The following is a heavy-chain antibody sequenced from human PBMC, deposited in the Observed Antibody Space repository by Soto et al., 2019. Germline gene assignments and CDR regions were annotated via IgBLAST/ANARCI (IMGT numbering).Heavy chain of an antibody. J-gene: IGHJ4*02. CDR2: IYYSGST. V-gene: IGHV4-59*08. D-gene: IGHD3-9*01. CDR3: ARQPGYYDILTGHSTYYFDY. Sequence: PSETLSLTCTVSGGSISSYYWSWIRQPPGKGLEWIGYIYYSGSTNYNPSLKSRVTISVDTSKNQFSLKLSSVTAADTAVYYCARQPGYYDILTGHSTYYFDYWGQGTPVTVS. CDR1: GGSISSYY.